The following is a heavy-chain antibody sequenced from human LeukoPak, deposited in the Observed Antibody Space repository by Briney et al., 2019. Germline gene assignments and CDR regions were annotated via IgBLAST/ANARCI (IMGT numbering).Heavy chain of an antibody. Sequence: SETLSLTCAVYGGSFSGYYWSWIRQPPGKGLEWIGEINHSGSTNYNPSLKSRVTISVDMSKNQFSLKLSSVTAADTAVYYCARRRYYYYMDVWGKGTTVTISS. CDR3: ARRRYYYYMDV. J-gene: IGHJ6*03. CDR2: INHSGST. CDR1: GGSFSGYY. V-gene: IGHV4-34*01.